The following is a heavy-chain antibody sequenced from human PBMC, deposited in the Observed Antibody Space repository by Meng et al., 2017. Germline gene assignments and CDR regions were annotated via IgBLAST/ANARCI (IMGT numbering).Heavy chain of an antibody. V-gene: IGHV4-61*01. Sequence: SETLSLTCTVSGGSVSSGSYYWSWIRQPPGKGLEWIGYIYYSGSTNYNPSLKSRVTISVDTSKNQFSLKLSSVTAADKAVYYCARQLAYYYYGMDVWGQGTTVTVSS. J-gene: IGHJ6*02. CDR3: ARQLAYYYYGMDV. CDR1: GGSVSSGSYY. CDR2: IYYSGST. D-gene: IGHD2-2*01.